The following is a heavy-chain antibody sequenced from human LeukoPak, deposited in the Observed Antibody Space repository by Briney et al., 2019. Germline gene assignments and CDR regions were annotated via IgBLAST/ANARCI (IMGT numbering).Heavy chain of an antibody. J-gene: IGHJ4*02. CDR3: ARSQQLIRTFDY. D-gene: IGHD6-13*01. Sequence: SETLSLTCTVSGGSISSYYWSWIRQPPGKGLEWIGYIYYSGSTNYNPSLKSRVTMSVDTSKNQSPLKLSSVTAADTAVYYCARSQQLIRTFDYWGQGTLVTVSS. CDR2: IYYSGST. CDR1: GGSISSYY. V-gene: IGHV4-59*01.